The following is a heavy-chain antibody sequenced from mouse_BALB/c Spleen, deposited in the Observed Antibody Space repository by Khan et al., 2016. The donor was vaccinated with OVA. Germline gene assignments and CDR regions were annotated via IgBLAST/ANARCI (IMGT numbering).Heavy chain of an antibody. V-gene: IGHV1-4*01. Sequence: VQLQESGAELARPGASVTMSCTASGYTFTTYTIHWVKQRPGQGLEWIGYIIPSNDYTNYNQKFKDRATLTADKSSSTAYMQLSSLTSEASAFYYCAREGAYYRSDGWFAYWGQGTLVTGSA. CDR1: GYTFTTYT. D-gene: IGHD2-14*01. CDR3: AREGAYYRSDGWFAY. J-gene: IGHJ3*01. CDR2: IIPSNDYT.